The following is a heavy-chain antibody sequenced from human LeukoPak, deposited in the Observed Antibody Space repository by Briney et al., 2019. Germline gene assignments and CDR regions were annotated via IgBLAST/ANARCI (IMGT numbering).Heavy chain of an antibody. CDR2: IRGSGSTP. D-gene: IGHD6-19*01. J-gene: IGHJ4*02. Sequence: GGSLRLSCEASAFSFSSHEMNWVRQAPGQGLERVAFIRGSGSTPYHAGSVKDRFSISRDNAKDSLSLHMSSLRVEDTGVYFCVGGGRYDDHVDHWGEGTLVTVSS. V-gene: IGHV3-48*03. CDR1: AFSFSSHE. CDR3: VGGGRYDDHVDH.